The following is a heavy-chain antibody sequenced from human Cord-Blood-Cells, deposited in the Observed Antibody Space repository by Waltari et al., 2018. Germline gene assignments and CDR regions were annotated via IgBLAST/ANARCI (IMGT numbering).Heavy chain of an antibody. CDR3: ARDGGYSSSSGRSKHAFYV. CDR1: GYTFTGYY. Sequence: QVQLVQSGAEVKKPGASVKVSCKASGYTFTGYYMHWVRQAPGQGLEWMGWINPNSGGTNYAPKFHGRVTMTRGTSISTAYRELRSLRAGGTAGEYCARDGGYSSSSGRSKHAFYVWGQGTMVTVSS. D-gene: IGHD6-6*01. J-gene: IGHJ3*01. CDR2: INPNSGGT. V-gene: IGHV1-2*02.